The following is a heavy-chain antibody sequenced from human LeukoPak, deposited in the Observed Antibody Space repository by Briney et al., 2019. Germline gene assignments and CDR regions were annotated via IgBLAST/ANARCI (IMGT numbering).Heavy chain of an antibody. D-gene: IGHD3-3*01. CDR1: GYTFTRYG. CDR3: AREGSSFGVVPYYYYGMDV. J-gene: IGHJ6*02. Sequence: ASVKVSCKASGYTFTRYGISWGRQAPGPWLEWMGWISAYNGNTNYAQKLQGRVTMTTDTSTSTAYMELRSLRSDDTAVYYCAREGSSFGVVPYYYYGMDVWGQGTTVTVSS. CDR2: ISAYNGNT. V-gene: IGHV1-18*01.